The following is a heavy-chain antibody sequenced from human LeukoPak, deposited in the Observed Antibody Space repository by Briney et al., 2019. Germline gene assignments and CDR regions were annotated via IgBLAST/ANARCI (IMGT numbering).Heavy chain of an antibody. J-gene: IGHJ6*02. CDR2: ISYDGSNK. CDR1: GFTFSSYG. V-gene: IGHV3-30*03. Sequence: GGSLRLSCAASGFTFSSYGMHWVRQAPGKGLEWVAVISYDGSNKYYADSVKGRFTISRDNSKNTLYLQMNSLRAEDTAVYYCARERHYYGMDVWGQGTTVTVSS. CDR3: ARERHYYGMDV.